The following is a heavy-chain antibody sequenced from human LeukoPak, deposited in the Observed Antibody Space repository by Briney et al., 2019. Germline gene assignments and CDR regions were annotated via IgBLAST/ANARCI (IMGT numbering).Heavy chain of an antibody. CDR1: GFTFSSHW. V-gene: IGHV3-74*01. CDR3: ARTGEGSCYDY. J-gene: IGHJ4*02. D-gene: IGHD2-15*01. CDR2: INSDGSTI. Sequence: QPGGSLRLSCAASGFTFSSHWMHWVRQAPGKGLVWVSRINSDGSTINCADSVKGRVTISRDNAKNTLYLQMNSLRAEDTAVYYCARTGEGSCYDYWGQGTLVTVSS.